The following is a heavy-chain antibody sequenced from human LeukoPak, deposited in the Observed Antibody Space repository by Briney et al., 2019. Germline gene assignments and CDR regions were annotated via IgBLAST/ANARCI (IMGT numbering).Heavy chain of an antibody. V-gene: IGHV3-30*18. D-gene: IGHD6-19*01. Sequence: GGSLRLSCAASGFTFSRYGIHWVRQAPGKGLEWMAVISYDGSNKYYADSVKGRFTISRDNSKNTLYLQMNSLRAEDTAVYYCAKGRYTSGGFDYWGQGTLVTVSS. J-gene: IGHJ4*02. CDR2: ISYDGSNK. CDR1: GFTFSRYG. CDR3: AKGRYTSGGFDY.